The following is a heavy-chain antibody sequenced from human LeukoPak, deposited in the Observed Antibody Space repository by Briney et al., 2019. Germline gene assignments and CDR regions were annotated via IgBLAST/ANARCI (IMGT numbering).Heavy chain of an antibody. CDR1: GFTFSSYA. Sequence: PGGSLRLSCAASGFTFSSYAMSWVRQAPGKGLEWVSAISGSGGSTYYADSVKGRFTISRDNAKKSLFLQMNNLRAEDTAVYYCVAQGYYDNSGYFPYYFNYWGQGTPVTVSS. CDR3: VAQGYYDNSGYFPYYFNY. J-gene: IGHJ4*02. D-gene: IGHD3-22*01. CDR2: ISGSGGST. V-gene: IGHV3-23*01.